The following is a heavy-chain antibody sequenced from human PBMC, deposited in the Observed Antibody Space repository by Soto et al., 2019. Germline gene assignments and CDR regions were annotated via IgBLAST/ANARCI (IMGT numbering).Heavy chain of an antibody. CDR2: ISPGSRYP. D-gene: IGHD2-15*01. CDR3: VRGGGGGLFDP. Sequence: GWSLRLSCAGSGFTFGDSYMSLIRQAPGKGLEWLSYISPGSRYPAYADSVKGRFTIYRDNARRSLFLQMTSLTAEDTAMYYCVRGGGGGLFDPWGQGTMVTVSP. V-gene: IGHV3-11*06. CDR1: GFTFGDSY. J-gene: IGHJ5*02.